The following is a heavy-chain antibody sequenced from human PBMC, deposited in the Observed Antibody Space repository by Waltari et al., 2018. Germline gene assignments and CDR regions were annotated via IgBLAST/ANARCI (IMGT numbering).Heavy chain of an antibody. Sequence: QVQLVQSGAEVKKPGASVKVSCKVSGYTLTELSMHWVRQAPGKGLEWMGVFDPEDGETIYEQKYQGRVTMTEDKATDTAYMELSSLRSEDTAVYYCATGPGADDEIDYWGQGTLVTVSS. D-gene: IGHD1-1*01. CDR3: ATGPGADDEIDY. CDR2: FDPEDGET. V-gene: IGHV1-24*01. CDR1: GYTLTELS. J-gene: IGHJ4*02.